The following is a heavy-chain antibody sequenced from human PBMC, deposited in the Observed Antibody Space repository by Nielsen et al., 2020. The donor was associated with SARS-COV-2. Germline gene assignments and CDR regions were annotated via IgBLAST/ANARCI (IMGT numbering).Heavy chain of an antibody. V-gene: IGHV4-59*01. CDR2: IYYSGST. Sequence: IRQAPGKGLEWIGYIYYSGSTNYNPSLKSRVTISVDTSKNQFSLKLSSVTAADTAVYYCARESLLRGYSNSFDYWGQGTLVTVSS. J-gene: IGHJ4*02. D-gene: IGHD5-12*01. CDR3: ARESLLRGYSNSFDY.